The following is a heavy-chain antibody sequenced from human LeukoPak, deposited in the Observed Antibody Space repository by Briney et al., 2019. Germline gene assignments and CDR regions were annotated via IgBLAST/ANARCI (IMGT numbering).Heavy chain of an antibody. CDR1: GGSISSYY. J-gene: IGHJ2*01. CDR3: ARDRVTMVRGAWYFDL. CDR2: IYYSGST. Sequence: SETLSLTCTVSGGSISSYYWSWIRQPPGKGLEWIGYIYYSGSTNYNPSLKSRVTISVDTSKNQFSLKLSSVTAADTAVYYCARDRVTMVRGAWYFDLWGRGTLVTVSS. V-gene: IGHV4-59*01. D-gene: IGHD3-10*01.